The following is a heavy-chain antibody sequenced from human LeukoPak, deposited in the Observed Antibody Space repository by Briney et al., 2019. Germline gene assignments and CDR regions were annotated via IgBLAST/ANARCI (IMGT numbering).Heavy chain of an antibody. CDR3: SRATYYDFWSGYYHYYYYMDV. J-gene: IGHJ6*03. CDR1: GFTFNTHW. Sequence: GGSLRLSCEVSGFTFNTHWMHWVRQAPGKGLVWVSRIDSDVSSTTYADSVKGRFTISRDNAKNTLYLQMNSLRAEDTAVYYCSRATYYDFWSGYYHYYYYMDVWGKGTMVTVSS. CDR2: IDSDVSST. D-gene: IGHD3-3*01. V-gene: IGHV3-74*01.